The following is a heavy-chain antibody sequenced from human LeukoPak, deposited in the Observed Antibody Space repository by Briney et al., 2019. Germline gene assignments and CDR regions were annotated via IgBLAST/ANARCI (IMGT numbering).Heavy chain of an antibody. CDR3: ARALHYDSSAGRVDY. CDR1: GFTFSSYS. Sequence: GGSLRLSCAASGFTFSSYSMNWVRQAPGKGLEWVSSISSSSSYIYYADSVKGRFAISRDNAKNSLYLQMNSLRAEDTAVYYCARALHYDSSAGRVDYWGQGTLVTVSS. D-gene: IGHD3-22*01. J-gene: IGHJ4*02. CDR2: ISSSSSYI. V-gene: IGHV3-21*01.